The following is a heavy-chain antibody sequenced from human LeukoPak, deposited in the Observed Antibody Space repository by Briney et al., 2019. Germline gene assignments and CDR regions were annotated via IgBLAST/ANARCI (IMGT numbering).Heavy chain of an antibody. CDR2: ISSSSSYI. CDR1: GFTCSSYS. D-gene: IGHD6-13*01. J-gene: IGHJ4*02. Sequence: GGSLRLSCAASGFTCSSYSMNWVRQAPGKGLEWVSSISSSSSYIYYADSVKGRFTISRDNAKNSLYLQMNSLRAEDTAVYYCARDWKPLAAAGASLDYWGQGTLVTVSS. CDR3: ARDWKPLAAAGASLDY. V-gene: IGHV3-21*01.